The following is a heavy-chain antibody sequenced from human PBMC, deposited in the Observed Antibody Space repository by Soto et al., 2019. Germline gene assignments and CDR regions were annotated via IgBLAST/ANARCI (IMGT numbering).Heavy chain of an antibody. CDR3: ARDKDREQLGGNYYYTLDV. D-gene: IGHD1-1*01. CDR1: GDTFSNFA. V-gene: IGHV1-69*12. CDR2: IIPIFRTP. Sequence: QVQLVQSGAEVKKPGSSVKVSCKASGDTFSNFAISWVRQAPGQGLEWMGGIIPIFRTPNYAQKFQGRVTITADEVTSTAYMELSSLRSEDTAVYYCARDKDREQLGGNYYYTLDVWGQGTTVIVSS. J-gene: IGHJ6*02.